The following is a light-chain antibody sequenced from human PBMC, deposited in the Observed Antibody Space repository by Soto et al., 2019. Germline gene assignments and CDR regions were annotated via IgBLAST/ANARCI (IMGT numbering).Light chain of an antibody. Sequence: EIVLTQSPGTLSLSPGERATLSCRASQSVSSSYLAWYQQKPGQAPRLLIYGASSRATGIPDRFSGSGSGTDFTLTISRLGPEDFEVSYCQQYGSSPPWTFGQGTKVEIK. J-gene: IGKJ1*01. V-gene: IGKV3-20*01. CDR1: QSVSSSY. CDR3: QQYGSSPPWT. CDR2: GAS.